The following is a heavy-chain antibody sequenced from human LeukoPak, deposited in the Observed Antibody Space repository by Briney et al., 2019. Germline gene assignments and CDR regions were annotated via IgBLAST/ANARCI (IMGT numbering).Heavy chain of an antibody. Sequence: GGSLRPSCAASGFTFSSYAMSWVRQAPGKGLEWVSAISGSGGSTYYADSVKGRFTISRDNSKNTLYLQMNSLRAEDTAVYYCANFQYGYFGYWGQGTLVTVSS. CDR2: ISGSGGST. CDR1: GFTFSSYA. CDR3: ANFQYGYFGY. D-gene: IGHD3-10*01. V-gene: IGHV3-23*01. J-gene: IGHJ4*02.